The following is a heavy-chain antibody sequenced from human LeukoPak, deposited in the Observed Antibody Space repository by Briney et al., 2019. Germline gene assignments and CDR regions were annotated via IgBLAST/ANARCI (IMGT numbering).Heavy chain of an antibody. CDR1: GFTFSSYW. CDR3: ARDRWGYISGWYWAGFDN. CDR2: INSDGSST. D-gene: IGHD6-19*01. J-gene: IGHJ4*02. V-gene: IGHV3-74*01. Sequence: GGSLRLSCAASGFTFSSYWMHWVRQAPGKGLVWVSRINSDGSSTSYADSVKGRFTISRDNAKNSLYLQMNSLRAEDTAVYYCARDRWGYISGWYWAGFDNWGQGTLVIVSS.